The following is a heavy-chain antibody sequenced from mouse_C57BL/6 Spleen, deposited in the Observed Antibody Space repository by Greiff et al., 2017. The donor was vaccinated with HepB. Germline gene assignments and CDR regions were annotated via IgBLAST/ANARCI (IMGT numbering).Heavy chain of an antibody. CDR1: GYTFTDYY. D-gene: IGHD1-1*02. CDR3: ARGGGSNYFDY. V-gene: IGHV1-76*01. Sequence: QVQLKQSGAELVRPGASVKLSCKASGYTFTDYYINWVKQRPGQGLEWIARIYPGSGNTYYNEKFKGKATLTAEKSSSTAYMQLSSLTSEDSAVYCGARGGGSNYFDYWGQGTTLTVSS. CDR2: IYPGSGNT. J-gene: IGHJ2*01.